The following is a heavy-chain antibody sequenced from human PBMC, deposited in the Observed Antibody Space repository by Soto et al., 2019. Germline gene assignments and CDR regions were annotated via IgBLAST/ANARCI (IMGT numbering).Heavy chain of an antibody. J-gene: IGHJ4*02. D-gene: IGHD6-13*01. V-gene: IGHV3-23*01. CDR2: ISGSGGGT. CDR3: AKHAAAAAPDY. CDR1: GFTFSSYA. Sequence: EVQLLESGGGLVPPGGSLRLSCAASGFTFSSYAMSWVRQAPGKGLEWVSLISGSGGGTYYADSVKGRFTISSDNSKNTLYMQMKSLRAEDTAVYYCAKHAAAAAPDYWGQGTLVTVSS.